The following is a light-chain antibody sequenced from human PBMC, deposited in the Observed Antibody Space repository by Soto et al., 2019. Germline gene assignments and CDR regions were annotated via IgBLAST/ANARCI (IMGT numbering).Light chain of an antibody. Sequence: QSVLTQPPSVSAAPGQKVTISCSGSSSNIGNNFVTWYQQLPGTAPKLLIYDNNKRPSEIPDRFSGSQSGTSATLGITGLQTGDEAVYYCGSWDSSLTYVFGTGTKV. V-gene: IGLV1-51*01. CDR3: GSWDSSLTYV. J-gene: IGLJ1*01. CDR2: DNN. CDR1: SSNIGNNF.